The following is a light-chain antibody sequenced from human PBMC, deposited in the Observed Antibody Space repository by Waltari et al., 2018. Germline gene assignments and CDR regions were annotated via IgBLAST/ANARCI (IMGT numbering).Light chain of an antibody. CDR3: QQYDSYPFT. CDR1: QSISTW. V-gene: IGKV1-5*03. CDR2: FAS. Sequence: IQMTQSPSTLSASVGHRVTITCRASQSISTWLAWYQQKPGKAPKFLIYFASRLETGVSSRFSGSGSGTEFTLTISSRQPDDFATYFCQQYDSYPFTFGPGTKVDIK. J-gene: IGKJ3*01.